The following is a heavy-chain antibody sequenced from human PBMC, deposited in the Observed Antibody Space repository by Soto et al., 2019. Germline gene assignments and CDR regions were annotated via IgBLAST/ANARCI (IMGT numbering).Heavy chain of an antibody. J-gene: IGHJ5*02. Sequence: EVQLLESGGGLVQPGGSLRLSCAASGVTFSNYDMNWVRQAPGKGLEWVSGISHGGSSTYYADSVKGRFTISRDNSKNTLYLQMNSLRPEDTAVYYCAKGSCVHHGSEGGNWLDPWGQGTLVTVSS. V-gene: IGHV3-23*01. D-gene: IGHD3-10*01. CDR2: ISHGGSST. CDR1: GVTFSNYD. CDR3: AKGSCVHHGSEGGNWLDP.